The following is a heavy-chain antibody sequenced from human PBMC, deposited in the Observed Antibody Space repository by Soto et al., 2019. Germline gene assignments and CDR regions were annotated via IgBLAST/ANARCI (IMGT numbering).Heavy chain of an antibody. D-gene: IGHD2-2*02. CDR2: IKQDGSEK. CDR3: GKRHDYTSPGNFFDP. CDR1: GLTFSIYW. J-gene: IGHJ2*01. Sequence: EVQLVESGGGLVQPGESLRLSCTASGLTFSIYWMSWVRQAPGKGLEWVANIKQDGSEKNYADSVKGRFTVSRHNAENSVYLQMNRLRAEETAVYYCGKRHDYTSPGNFFDPWGRGALVTVSS. V-gene: IGHV3-7*01.